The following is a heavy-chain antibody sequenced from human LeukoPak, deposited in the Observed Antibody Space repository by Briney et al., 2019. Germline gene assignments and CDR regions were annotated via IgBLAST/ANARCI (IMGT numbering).Heavy chain of an antibody. CDR2: IVVGSGNT. V-gene: IGHV1-58*02. J-gene: IGHJ5*02. D-gene: IGHD3-9*01. CDR3: AAGMIGGYDILTGYYNPSGGFDP. CDR1: GFTFTSSA. Sequence: SVKVSCKASGFTFTSSAMQWVRQARGQRLEWIGWIVVGSGNTNYAQKFQKRVTITRDMSTSTAYMELSSLRSEDTAVYYCAAGMIGGYDILTGYYNPSGGFDPWGQGTLVTVSS.